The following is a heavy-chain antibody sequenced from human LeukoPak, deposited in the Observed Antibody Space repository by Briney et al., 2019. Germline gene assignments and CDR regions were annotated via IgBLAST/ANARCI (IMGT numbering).Heavy chain of an antibody. CDR1: GGSFSVYY. CDR2: INHSGST. V-gene: IGHV4-34*01. CDR3: ARAPYYYYGMDV. Sequence: SETLSLTCAVYGGSFSVYYWSWIRQPPGKGLEWIGEINHSGSTNYNPSLKSRVTISVDTSKNQFSLKLSSVTAADTAVYYCARAPYYYYGMDVWGQGTTVTVSS. J-gene: IGHJ6*02.